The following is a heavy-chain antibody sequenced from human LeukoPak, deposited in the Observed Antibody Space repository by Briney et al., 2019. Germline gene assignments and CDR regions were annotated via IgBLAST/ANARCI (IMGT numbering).Heavy chain of an antibody. J-gene: IGHJ5*02. V-gene: IGHV4-59*01. Sequence: SETLSLTCTVSGGSISSYYWSWIRQPPGKGLEWIGYIYYSGSTDHNPSLKSRVTISVDTSKNQFSLKLSSVTAADTAVYYCARTGTTRGPNWFDPWGQGTLVTVSS. CDR2: IYYSGST. CDR1: GGSISSYY. D-gene: IGHD1-1*01. CDR3: ARTGTTRGPNWFDP.